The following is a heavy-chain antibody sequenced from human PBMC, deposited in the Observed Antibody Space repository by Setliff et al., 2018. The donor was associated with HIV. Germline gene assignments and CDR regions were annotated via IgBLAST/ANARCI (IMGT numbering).Heavy chain of an antibody. D-gene: IGHD6-19*01. CDR2: ISSSGSTI. CDR3: AICGYRAVAGIYHYYGMDV. Sequence: QPGGSLRLSCAASGFTFSSYEMNWVRQAPGKGLEWVSYISSSGSTIYYADSVKGRFTISRDNAKNSLYLQMNSLRAEDTAVYYCAICGYRAVAGIYHYYGMDVWGQGTTVTVSS. J-gene: IGHJ6*02. CDR1: GFTFSSYE. V-gene: IGHV3-48*03.